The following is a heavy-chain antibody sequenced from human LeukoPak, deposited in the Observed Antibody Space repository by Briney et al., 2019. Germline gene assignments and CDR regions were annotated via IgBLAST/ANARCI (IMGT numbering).Heavy chain of an antibody. J-gene: IGHJ4*02. CDR2: IRYDGSNK. CDR3: AKSGSTMIVVYYFDY. D-gene: IGHD3-22*01. V-gene: IGHV3-30*02. Sequence: GGSLRLSCAASGFTFSSYGMHWVRQAPGKGLEWVAFIRYDGSNKYYADSVKGRFTISRDNSKNTLYLQMNSLRAEDTAVYYCAKSGSTMIVVYYFDYWGQGTLVTVSS. CDR1: GFTFSSYG.